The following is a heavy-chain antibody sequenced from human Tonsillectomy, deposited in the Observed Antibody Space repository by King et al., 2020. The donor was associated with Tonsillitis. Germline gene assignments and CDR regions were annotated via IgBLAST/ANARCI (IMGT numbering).Heavy chain of an antibody. CDR3: ARGRGSITIFGMSKGYMDV. J-gene: IGHJ6*03. Sequence: QLVQSGAEVKKPGASVKVSCKASGYTFTSYDINWVRQATGQGLEWMGWMNPNSGNTGYAQKFQGRVTMTRNTSISTVYMELSSLRSDDTAVYYCARGRGSITIFGMSKGYMDVWGKGTTVTVSS. D-gene: IGHD3-3*01. CDR1: GYTFTSYD. V-gene: IGHV1-8*01. CDR2: MNPNSGNT.